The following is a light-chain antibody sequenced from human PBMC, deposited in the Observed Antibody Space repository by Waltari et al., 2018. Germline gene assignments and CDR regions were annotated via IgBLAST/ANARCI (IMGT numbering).Light chain of an antibody. CDR2: EAF. CDR1: HSISTW. J-gene: IGKJ3*01. Sequence: DIQMPQSPSTLSVSVGDRVTITCRASHSISTWLAWYQQKPGKAPKLLIYEAFSLENGVPSRFSGSGSGTEFTLTISSLQPDDFATYYCQQFNTYPIPFGRGTKVDIK. CDR3: QQFNTYPIP. V-gene: IGKV1-5*03.